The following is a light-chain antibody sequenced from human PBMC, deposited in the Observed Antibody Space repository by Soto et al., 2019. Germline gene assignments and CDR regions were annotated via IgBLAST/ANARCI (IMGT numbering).Light chain of an antibody. CDR3: QQFNDLPRT. CDR1: QSVSSSY. V-gene: IGKV3-20*01. CDR2: GAS. J-gene: IGKJ1*01. Sequence: EIVLTQSPGTLSLTQGERATLSCRASQSVSSSYLAWYQQKPGQAPRLLIYGASSRAPGIPDRFSGSGSGTEFTLTITSLQSEDFAVYYCQQFNDLPRTFGQGTKVDIK.